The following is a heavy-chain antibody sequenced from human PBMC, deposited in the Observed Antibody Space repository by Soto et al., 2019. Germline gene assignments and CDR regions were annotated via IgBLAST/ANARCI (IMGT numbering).Heavy chain of an antibody. CDR2: ISSSSAYI. V-gene: IGHV3-21*06. D-gene: IGHD3-16*01. CDR3: ARDGLTFGGD. J-gene: IGHJ4*02. Sequence: EVHLVEAGGGLVKPGGSLTLSCAASGFTFGSFTLNWVRQAPGEGLEWVSSISSSSAYIYYAESVKGRLTISIDNARSTLYLQMKSLRLDDTAVYFCARDGLTFGGDWGQGTLVAVSS. CDR1: GFTFGSFT.